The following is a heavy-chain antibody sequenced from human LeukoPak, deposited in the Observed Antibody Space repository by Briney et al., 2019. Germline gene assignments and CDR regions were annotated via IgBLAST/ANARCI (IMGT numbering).Heavy chain of an antibody. CDR3: ARLYGSGSYYKTSDNWFDP. D-gene: IGHD3-10*01. J-gene: IGHJ5*02. CDR1: GYSFTSYW. CDR2: IYPGDSDT. V-gene: IGHV5-51*01. Sequence: GESLKISSKASGYSFTSYWIGWVRQMPGKGLEWMGIIYPGDSDTRYSPSFQGQVTISADKSIDTAYLQWGSLKASDTAMYYCARLYGSGSYYKTSDNWFDPWGQGTLVTVSS.